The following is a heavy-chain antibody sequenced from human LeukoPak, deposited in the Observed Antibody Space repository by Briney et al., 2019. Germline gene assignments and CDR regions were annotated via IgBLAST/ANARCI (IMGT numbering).Heavy chain of an antibody. V-gene: IGHV1-69*04. CDR2: IIPILGIA. D-gene: IGHD2-15*01. CDR3: ARDERAGYCSGGSCYPDPITPKYYYYGMDV. CDR1: GGTFSSYA. Sequence: SVKGSCKASGGTFSSYAISWVRQAPGQGLEWMGRIIPILGIANYAQKFQGRVTITADKSTSTAYMELSSLRSEDTAVYYCARDERAGYCSGGSCYPDPITPKYYYYGMDVWGQGTTVTVSS. J-gene: IGHJ6*02.